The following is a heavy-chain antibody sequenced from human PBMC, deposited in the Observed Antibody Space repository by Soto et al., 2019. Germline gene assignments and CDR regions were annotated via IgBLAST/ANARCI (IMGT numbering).Heavy chain of an antibody. Sequence: PGGSLRLSCAGSGFTFSDYYMSWIRQAPGKGLEWVSYISSSGNIIYYADSVKGRFTISRENAKNSLYLQMNSLRAEETAVYYCARDLGYYASDGYFDYWGQGTLVTVSS. CDR1: GFTFSDYY. D-gene: IGHD3-22*01. J-gene: IGHJ4*02. V-gene: IGHV3-11*04. CDR3: ARDLGYYASDGYFDY. CDR2: ISSSGNII.